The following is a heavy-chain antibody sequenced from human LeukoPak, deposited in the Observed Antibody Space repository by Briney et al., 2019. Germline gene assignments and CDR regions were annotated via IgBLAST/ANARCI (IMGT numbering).Heavy chain of an antibody. V-gene: IGHV3-23*01. J-gene: IGHJ3*02. CDR3: AKRGDSSGYVGSRLFDI. CDR1: GFTFSSYA. Sequence: QTGGSLRLSCAASGFTFSSYAMSWVRQAPGKGLEWVSAISGSGGSTYYADSVKGRFTISRDNSKNTLYLQMNSLRAEDTAVYYCAKRGDSSGYVGSRLFDIWGQGTMVTVSS. D-gene: IGHD3-22*01. CDR2: ISGSGGST.